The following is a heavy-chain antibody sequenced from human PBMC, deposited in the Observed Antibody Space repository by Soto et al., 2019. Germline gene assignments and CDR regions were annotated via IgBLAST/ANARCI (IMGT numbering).Heavy chain of an antibody. CDR2: IYPGDSDT. CDR1: GYSFTSYW. D-gene: IGHD6-19*01. CDR3: ARQRYSSGWYQFAVDP. J-gene: IGHJ5*02. V-gene: IGHV5-51*01. Sequence: GESLKISCKGSGYSFTSYWIGWVRQMPGKGLEWMGIIYPGDSDTRYSPSFQGQVTISADKSISTAYLQWSSLKASDTAMYYCARQRYSSGWYQFAVDPWGQGTLVTVSS.